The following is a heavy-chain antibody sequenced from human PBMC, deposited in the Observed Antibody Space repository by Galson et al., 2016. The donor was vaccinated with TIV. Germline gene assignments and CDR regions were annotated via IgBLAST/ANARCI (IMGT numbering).Heavy chain of an antibody. J-gene: IGHJ5*01. CDR2: IYYSGST. V-gene: IGHV4-39*01. CDR1: GGSISSSSYY. CDR3: ARRPWGLVPVWSES. Sequence: TLSLTCTVSGGSISSSSYYWGWIRQPPGKGLEWIGSIYYSGSTYYNPSLKSRVTISVDTSRNQFSLKLSSVTAADTAVYYCARRPWGLVPVWSESWGQGTLVTVSS. D-gene: IGHD7-27*01.